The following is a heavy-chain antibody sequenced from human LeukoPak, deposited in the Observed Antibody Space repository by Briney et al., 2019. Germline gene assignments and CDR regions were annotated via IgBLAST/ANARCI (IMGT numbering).Heavy chain of an antibody. CDR3: ARGSRDGYNYVVWYFDL. CDR1: DDSITMYY. D-gene: IGHD5-24*01. J-gene: IGHJ2*01. Sequence: PSETLSLTCTVSDDSITMYYWTWIRQPPGKGLEWVGYVDHTGSTKFNPSLNGRVSISRDTSNNFFSLRLRSVTAADTAVYFCARGSRDGYNYVVWYFDLWGRGTLVTVSS. CDR2: VDHTGST. V-gene: IGHV4-59*01.